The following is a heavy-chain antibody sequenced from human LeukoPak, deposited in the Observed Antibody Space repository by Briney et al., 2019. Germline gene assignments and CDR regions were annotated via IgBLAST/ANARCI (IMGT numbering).Heavy chain of an antibody. V-gene: IGHV3-9*01. J-gene: IGHJ4*02. Sequence: PGRSLRLSCAASGFTLDDYAMHWVRQAPGKGLEWVSGISWNSGSIGYADSVKGRFTISRDNAKNSLYLQMNSLRAEDTALYYCAKDSGRTTVTTFHYWGQGPLVTVSS. CDR1: GFTLDDYA. D-gene: IGHD4-17*01. CDR3: AKDSGRTTVTTFHY. CDR2: ISWNSGSI.